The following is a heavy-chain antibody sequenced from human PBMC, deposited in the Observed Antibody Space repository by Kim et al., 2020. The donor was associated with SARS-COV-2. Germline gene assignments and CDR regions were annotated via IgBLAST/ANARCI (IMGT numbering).Heavy chain of an antibody. CDR3: SRVPGTTLAFRYTFDI. D-gene: IGHD1-1*01. J-gene: IGHJ3*02. V-gene: IGHV3-73*01. Sequence: EKGKCTITRDESKNTAYLQMHSLRTEDTAVYYCSRVPGTTLAFRYTFDIWGQGTMVTVSS.